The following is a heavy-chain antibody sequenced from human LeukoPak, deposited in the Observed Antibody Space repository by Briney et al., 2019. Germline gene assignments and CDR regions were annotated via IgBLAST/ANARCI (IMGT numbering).Heavy chain of an antibody. CDR1: GGSISSASYS. CDR3: ASLNEGSLYP. D-gene: IGHD1-1*01. CDR2: IYTSGST. Sequence: SQTLSLTCTVSGGSISSASYSWIWIRQPAGKGLEWVGRIYTSGSTIYNPSLKGRVTISMDTSNNQLSLKLSSVTAADTAVYYCASLNEGSLYPWGQGTLVTVSS. V-gene: IGHV4-61*02. J-gene: IGHJ5*02.